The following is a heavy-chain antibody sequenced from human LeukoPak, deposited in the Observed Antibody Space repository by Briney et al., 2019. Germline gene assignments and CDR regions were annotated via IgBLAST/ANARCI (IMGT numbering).Heavy chain of an antibody. CDR2: IYYSGST. CDR1: GGSISSGGYY. V-gene: IGHV4-31*03. J-gene: IGHJ6*02. CDR3: ARDHIVVVPAAMKDYYYGMDV. D-gene: IGHD2-2*01. Sequence: SQTLSLTCTVSGGSISSGGYYWSWIRQHPGKGLEWIGYIYYSGSTYYNPSLKSRVTISVDTSKNQFSLKLSSVTAADTAVYYCARDHIVVVPAAMKDYYYGMDVWGQGTTVTVSS.